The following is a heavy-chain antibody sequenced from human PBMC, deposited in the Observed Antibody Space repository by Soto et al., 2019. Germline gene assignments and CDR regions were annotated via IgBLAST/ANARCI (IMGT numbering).Heavy chain of an antibody. CDR2: IYWDDDK. CDR1: GFSLHTSGVG. D-gene: IGHD1-26*01. Sequence: QITLRESGPTRVRPTQTLSLTCTFSGFSLHTSGVGVGWIRQPPGTALEWLALIYWDDDKRYSPSLKSRLSITKDTSENQLVLTMTNMDPVDTATYYCAYRALYSGSYWDGGYFDSWGQGTLITVSS. V-gene: IGHV2-5*02. J-gene: IGHJ4*02. CDR3: AYRALYSGSYWDGGYFDS.